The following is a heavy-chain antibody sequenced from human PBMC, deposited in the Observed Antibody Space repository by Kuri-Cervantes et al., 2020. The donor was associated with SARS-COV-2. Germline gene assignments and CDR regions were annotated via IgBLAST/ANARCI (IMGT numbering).Heavy chain of an antibody. CDR1: GFTFSSYS. Sequence: GESLKISCAASGFTFSSYSMNWVRQAPGKGLEWVSYISSSSSTIYYADSVKGRFTISRDNSKNTLYLQMNSLRAEDTAVYYCARDRPPPTFSSSWYRSGYYYYYGMDVWGQGTTVTVSS. D-gene: IGHD6-13*01. V-gene: IGHV3-48*01. CDR3: ARDRPPPTFSSSWYRSGYYYYYGMDV. CDR2: ISSSSSTI. J-gene: IGHJ6*02.